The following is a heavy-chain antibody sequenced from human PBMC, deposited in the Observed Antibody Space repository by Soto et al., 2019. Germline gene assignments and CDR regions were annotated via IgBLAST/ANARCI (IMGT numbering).Heavy chain of an antibody. CDR2: IYYSGST. D-gene: IGHD6-6*01. Sequence: SETLSLTCTVSGGSISSDDYYWTWIRQPPGKGLEWIGYIYYSGSTYYNPSLKSRLTISLDTSKNQFSLKLSSVSAADTAVYYCARDRSNSPDYFDYWGQGTLVTVSS. V-gene: IGHV4-30-4*01. CDR3: ARDRSNSPDYFDY. J-gene: IGHJ4*02. CDR1: GGSISSDDYY.